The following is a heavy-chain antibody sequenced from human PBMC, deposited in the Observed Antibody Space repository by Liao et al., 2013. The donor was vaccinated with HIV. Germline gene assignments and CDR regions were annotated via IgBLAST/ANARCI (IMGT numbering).Heavy chain of an antibody. CDR3: ARGRTVATTPLAY. CDR1: GGSISSTGYY. CDR2: MYYSGST. J-gene: IGHJ4*02. D-gene: IGHD5-12*01. Sequence: QVQLQESGPGLVKPSETLSLTCTVSGGSISSTGYYWGWIRQPPGKGLEWIGIMYYSGSTYYNPSLKSRVTISVDTSKNQFSLKLSSVTAADTAVYYCARGRTVATTPLAYWGQGTLVTVSS. V-gene: IGHV4-39*07.